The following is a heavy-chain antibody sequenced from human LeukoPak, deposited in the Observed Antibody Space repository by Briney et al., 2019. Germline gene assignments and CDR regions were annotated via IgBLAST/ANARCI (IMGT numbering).Heavy chain of an antibody. J-gene: IGHJ5*01. CDR2: INNDERHT. CDR1: GFTFSNHW. V-gene: IGHV3-74*01. Sequence: PGGSLRLSCAASGFTFSNHWMHWVRQAPGKGLVLVSYINNDERHTICPDSVRDRLPISRDNAENTLYLQMNSLRDDDTAVYYCARGGLMGATPDSWGQGTLVTVSS. CDR3: ARGGLMGATPDS. D-gene: IGHD1-26*01.